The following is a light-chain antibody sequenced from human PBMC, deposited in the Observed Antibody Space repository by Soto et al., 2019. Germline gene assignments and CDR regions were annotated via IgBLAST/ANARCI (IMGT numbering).Light chain of an antibody. CDR1: QSVSSSY. CDR3: QQYGSSPQST. J-gene: IGKJ1*01. V-gene: IGKV3-20*01. Sequence: EIVSTQSPGTRSLSPGERATLSCRASQSVSSSYLAWYQQKPGQAPRLLIDCASSRATGIPDRFSGSGSGTDFTLTISRLEPEDFAVYYCQQYGSSPQSTFGQGTKVDIK. CDR2: CAS.